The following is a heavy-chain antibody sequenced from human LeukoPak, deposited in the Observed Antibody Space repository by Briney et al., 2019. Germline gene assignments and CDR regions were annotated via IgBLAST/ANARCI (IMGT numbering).Heavy chain of an antibody. D-gene: IGHD5-12*01. CDR3: ARAHGGLVPTIAFDY. Sequence: GGSLRLSCAASGFTFSIYAMTWLRQAPGKGLEWVSAISGSGDTTDYADSVKGRFTVSRDNYKDTLYLQMNSLRAEDTASYYCARAHGGLVPTIAFDYWGQGTLVTVSS. J-gene: IGHJ4*02. V-gene: IGHV3-23*01. CDR2: ISGSGDTT. CDR1: GFTFSIYA.